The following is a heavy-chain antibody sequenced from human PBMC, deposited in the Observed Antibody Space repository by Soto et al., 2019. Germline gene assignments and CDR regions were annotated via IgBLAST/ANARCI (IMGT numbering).Heavy chain of an antibody. CDR2: INPSGTT. J-gene: IGHJ4*02. CDR1: GGSFNGYY. D-gene: IGHD2-21*01. V-gene: IGHV4-34*01. Sequence: QVQLQQWGAGLLKPSETLSLTCAVSGGSFNGYYWSWIRQSPGKGLEWIGEINPSGTTRYNPSLKTRPTISVDTSQTQCSLRLTSVTAADTAVYYCTYTIVGVSAVFDYWGQGALVTVSS. CDR3: TYTIVGVSAVFDY.